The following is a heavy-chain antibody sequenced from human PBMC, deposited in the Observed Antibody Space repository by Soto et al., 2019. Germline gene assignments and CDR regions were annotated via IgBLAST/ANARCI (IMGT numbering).Heavy chain of an antibody. CDR1: ESNFTTYW. D-gene: IGHD2-15*01. CDR2: IDPDDSHT. CDR3: ATRMTLVR. J-gene: IGHJ4*02. V-gene: IGHV5-10-1*01. Sequence: PGESLKISCKGSESNFTTYWINWVRQMPGKGLEWVGRIDPDDSHTDYSPSFKGHVTISADKSISTAFLQWGSLKASDTAMYYCATRMTLVRWGQGTLVTVSS.